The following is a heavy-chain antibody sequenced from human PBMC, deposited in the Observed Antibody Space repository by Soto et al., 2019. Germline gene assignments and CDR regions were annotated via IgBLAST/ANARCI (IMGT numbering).Heavy chain of an antibody. D-gene: IGHD1-1*01. Sequence: GGSLRLSCSASGFTFSRYWMHWVRQVPGKGLVSVSRINNDGSFTEYADSVKGRFTMSRDNAKNNLYLQMNSLRGDDTAVYYCVRGSNDWVGIDYWGQGSLVTVSS. V-gene: IGHV3-74*03. J-gene: IGHJ4*02. CDR1: GFTFSRYW. CDR3: VRGSNDWVGIDY. CDR2: INNDGSFT.